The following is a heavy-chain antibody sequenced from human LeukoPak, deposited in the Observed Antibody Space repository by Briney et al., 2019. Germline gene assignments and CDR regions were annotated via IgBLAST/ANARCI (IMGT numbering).Heavy chain of an antibody. CDR1: GFTFSSYW. CDR2: IKQDGSEK. D-gene: IGHD3-10*01. J-gene: IGHJ4*02. V-gene: IGHV3-7*01. CDR3: ARDIGPLDY. Sequence: GGSLRLSCAASGFTFSSYWMSWVRQAPGKGLEWVANIKQDGSEKYYVDSVKGRFTISRDNSKNTLYLQMNRLRVEDTAVYYCARDIGPLDYWGQGTLVTVSS.